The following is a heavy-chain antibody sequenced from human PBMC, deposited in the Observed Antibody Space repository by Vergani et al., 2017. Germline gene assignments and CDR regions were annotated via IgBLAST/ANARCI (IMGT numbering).Heavy chain of an antibody. Sequence: EVQLVESGGGLVQPGGSLRLSCAASGFTFSSYSMNWVRQAPGKGLEWVSYISSSSSTIYYADSVKGQFTISRDNAKNSLYLQMNSLRAEDTAVYYCARDNRLDYYYGMDVWGQGTTVTVSS. V-gene: IGHV3-48*04. J-gene: IGHJ6*02. CDR2: ISSSSSTI. CDR1: GFTFSSYS. CDR3: ARDNRLDYYYGMDV.